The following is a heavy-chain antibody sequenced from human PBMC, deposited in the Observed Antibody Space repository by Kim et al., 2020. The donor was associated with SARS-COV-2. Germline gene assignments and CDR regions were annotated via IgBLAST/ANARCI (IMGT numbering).Heavy chain of an antibody. V-gene: IGHV4-4*09. J-gene: IGHJ5*02. Sequence: NPSLKSRVTLAVDTSKNQFSLKLSSVTAAESAVYYCAVLEWFVELTWFDPGGQGTLVTVSS. D-gene: IGHD3-10*01. CDR3: AVLEWFVELTWFDP.